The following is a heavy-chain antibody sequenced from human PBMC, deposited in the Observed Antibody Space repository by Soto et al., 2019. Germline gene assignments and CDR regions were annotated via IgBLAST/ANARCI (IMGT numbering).Heavy chain of an antibody. D-gene: IGHD3-10*01. Sequence: SETLALTCAVSGGSISSSNWWSWVRQPPGKGLEWIGEIYHSGSTNYNPSLKSRVTISVDKSKNQFSLKLSSVTAADTAVYYCATMVRGVIITSDYWGQGTLVTVSS. CDR3: ATMVRGVIITSDY. CDR2: IYHSGST. J-gene: IGHJ4*02. CDR1: GGSISSSNW. V-gene: IGHV4-4*02.